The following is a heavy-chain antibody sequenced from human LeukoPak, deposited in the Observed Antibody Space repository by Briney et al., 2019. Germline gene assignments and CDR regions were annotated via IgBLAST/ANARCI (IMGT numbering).Heavy chain of an antibody. CDR2: INSDGTKT. D-gene: IGHD1-26*01. CDR1: GFTFRSYE. V-gene: IGHV3-74*01. Sequence: GGSLRLSCAASGFTFRSYEMHWVRLAPGKGLTWVSRINSDGTKTDYADSVKGRFTISRDNAMNTLYLQMDSLGAEDTAVYYCARVGQGEWFFDLWGRGTLVTVSS. J-gene: IGHJ2*01. CDR3: ARVGQGEWFFDL.